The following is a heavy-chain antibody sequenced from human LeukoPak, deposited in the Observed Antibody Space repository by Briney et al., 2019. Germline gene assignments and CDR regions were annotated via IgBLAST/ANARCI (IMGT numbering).Heavy chain of an antibody. J-gene: IGHJ4*02. V-gene: IGHV3-30*02. CDR2: IRYDGSNK. CDR3: AKDRAIDYGGNPGGFDY. CDR1: GFTFSSYW. Sequence: PGGSLRLSCAASGFTFSSYWMSWVRQAPGTGLEWVAFIRYDGSNKYYADSVKGRFTISRDNSKNTLYLQMNSLRAEDTAVYYCAKDRAIDYGGNPGGFDYWGQGTLVTVSS. D-gene: IGHD4-23*01.